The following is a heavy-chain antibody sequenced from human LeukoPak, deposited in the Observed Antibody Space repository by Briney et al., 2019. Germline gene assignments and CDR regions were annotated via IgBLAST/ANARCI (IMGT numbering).Heavy chain of an antibody. CDR1: GYTFTDYY. Sequence: ASVKVSCKVSGYTFTDYYMHCVQQAPGKGLEWMGLVDPEDGETIYAEKFQGRVTITADTSTDTAYMELSSLRSEDTAVYYCATDRGKYYYDSSGYYYYWGQGTLVTVSS. CDR3: ATDRGKYYYDSSGYYYY. V-gene: IGHV1-69-2*01. CDR2: VDPEDGET. J-gene: IGHJ4*02. D-gene: IGHD3-22*01.